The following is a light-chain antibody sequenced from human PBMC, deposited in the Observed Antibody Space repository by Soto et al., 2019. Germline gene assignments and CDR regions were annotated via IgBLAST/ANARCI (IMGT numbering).Light chain of an antibody. J-gene: IGLJ1*01. Sequence: QLVLTQPPSVSGAPGQRVTISCTGSSSNIGAGYDVHWYQQLPGTAPKLLIYGNSNRPSGVPDRFSGSKSGTSASLAITGLQAEDEADYYCQSYDSSPSGLYVFGTGTKVTVL. CDR1: SSNIGAGYD. CDR2: GNS. V-gene: IGLV1-40*01. CDR3: QSYDSSPSGLYV.